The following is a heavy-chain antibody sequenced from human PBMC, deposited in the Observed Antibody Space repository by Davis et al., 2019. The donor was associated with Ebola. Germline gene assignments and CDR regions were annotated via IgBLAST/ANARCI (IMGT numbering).Heavy chain of an antibody. CDR2: IYYSGST. D-gene: IGHD3-10*01. J-gene: IGHJ4*02. V-gene: IGHV4-31*03. CDR3: AGTGRNGDLDY. CDR1: GGSISSGGYY. Sequence: SETLSLTCTVSGGSISSGGYYWSWIRQHPGKGLEWIGYIYYSGSTYYNPSLKSRVTISVDTSKNQFSLKLSSVTAADTAVYYCAGTGRNGDLDYWGQGTLVTVSS.